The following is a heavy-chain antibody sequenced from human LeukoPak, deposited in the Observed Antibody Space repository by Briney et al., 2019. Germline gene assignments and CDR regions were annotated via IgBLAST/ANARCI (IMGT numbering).Heavy chain of an antibody. CDR3: ARGLRIAAAGFDY. V-gene: IGHV4-34*01. CDR1: GASISSYY. J-gene: IGHJ4*02. CDR2: INHSGST. D-gene: IGHD6-13*01. Sequence: SETLSLTCTVSGASISSYYWSWIRQPPGKGLEWIGEINHSGSTNYNPSLKSRVTISVDTSKNQFSLKLSSVTAADTAVYYCARGLRIAAAGFDYWGQGTLVTVSS.